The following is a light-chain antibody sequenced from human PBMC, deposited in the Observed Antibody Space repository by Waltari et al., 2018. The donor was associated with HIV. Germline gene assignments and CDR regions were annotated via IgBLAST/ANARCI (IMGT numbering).Light chain of an antibody. CDR3: SSFTTSITVV. Sequence: QSALTQPPSVSGSLGPSVTISYTGTSSDVGNYNEVSWYQQSPGTAPKLMIYDVSNRPSGVPDRFSGSKSGNTASLTISGLQAEDEADYYCSSFTTSITVVFGGGTKLTVL. J-gene: IGLJ2*01. CDR1: SSDVGNYNE. CDR2: DVS. V-gene: IGLV2-18*02.